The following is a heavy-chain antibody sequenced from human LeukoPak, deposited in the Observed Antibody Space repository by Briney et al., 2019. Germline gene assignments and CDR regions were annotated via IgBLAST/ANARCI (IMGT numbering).Heavy chain of an antibody. CDR2: ISYDGSNK. J-gene: IGHJ5*02. D-gene: IGHD2-21*01. Sequence: GGSLRLSCAASGFTFSSYAMHWVRQAPGKGLEWVALISYDGSNKYYADSVKGRFTISRDNAKNSLYLQMNSLTAEDTAVYYCVRAYHPGGWFDPWGQGTLVTASS. CDR3: VRAYHPGGWFDP. V-gene: IGHV3-30*04. CDR1: GFTFSSYA.